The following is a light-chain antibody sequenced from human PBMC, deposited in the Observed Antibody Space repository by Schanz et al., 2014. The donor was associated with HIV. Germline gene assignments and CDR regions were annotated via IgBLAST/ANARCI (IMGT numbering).Light chain of an antibody. CDR3: QVWDSSTGQWV. CDR1: NIGSKS. V-gene: IGLV3-21*04. CDR2: YDS. Sequence: SSELTQPPSVSVAPGKTARITCGGTNIGSKSVHWYQQKPGQAPVLVIYYDSARPSGIPERFSGSNSGNTASLTIRRVEAGDEADYYCQVWDSSTGQWVFGGGTKLTVL. J-gene: IGLJ3*02.